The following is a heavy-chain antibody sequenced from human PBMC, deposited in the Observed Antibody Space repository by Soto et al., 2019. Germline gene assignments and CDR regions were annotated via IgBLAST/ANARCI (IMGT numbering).Heavy chain of an antibody. CDR2: IYYSGST. J-gene: IGHJ4*02. V-gene: IGHV4-59*08. Sequence: ETLSLTCTVSGGSISSYYWSWIRQPPGKGLEWIGYIYYSGSTNYNPSLKSRVTISVDTSKNQLSLKLSSVTAADTAVYYCARLSPYSSGSDYWGQGTLVTVSS. D-gene: IGHD6-19*01. CDR3: ARLSPYSSGSDY. CDR1: GGSISSYY.